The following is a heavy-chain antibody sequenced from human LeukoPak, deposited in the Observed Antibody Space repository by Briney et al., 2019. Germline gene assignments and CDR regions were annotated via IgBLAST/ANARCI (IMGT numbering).Heavy chain of an antibody. J-gene: IGHJ5*02. Sequence: SETLSLTCAVSGYSISSGNYWGWIRQPPGKGLEWIGSIYHSGRTYYNPPLTSRVTISVDTSKNQFSLKLTSVTAADTAVYYCATEVGQWLIRTWGQGTLVTVSS. CDR2: IYHSGRT. CDR3: ATEVGQWLIRT. CDR1: GYSISSGNY. V-gene: IGHV4-38-2*01. D-gene: IGHD6-19*01.